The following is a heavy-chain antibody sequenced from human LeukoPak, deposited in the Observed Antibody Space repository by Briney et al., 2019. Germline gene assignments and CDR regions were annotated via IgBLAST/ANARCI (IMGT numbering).Heavy chain of an antibody. Sequence: AGGSLRLSCAASGFTLSNYAMSWVRQAPGKGLEWVSAISGSGGRTYYADSVKGRFTISRDNSKNTLFLQMNSLRAEDTAVYYCALNGREVPSGAFDIWGQGTMVTASS. CDR1: GFTLSNYA. V-gene: IGHV3-23*01. J-gene: IGHJ3*02. CDR2: ISGSGGRT. D-gene: IGHD1-1*01. CDR3: ALNGREVPSGAFDI.